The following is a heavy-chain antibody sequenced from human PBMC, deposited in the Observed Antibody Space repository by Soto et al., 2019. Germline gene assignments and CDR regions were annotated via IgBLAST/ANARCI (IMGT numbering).Heavy chain of an antibody. D-gene: IGHD6-19*01. CDR2: IRGSSVTT. CDR1: GFTFSSYA. Sequence: GGSLRLFCAASGFTFSSYAMNWVRQAPGKGLEWVSDIRGSSVTTYYAACVKGRFTISRDNSKNTLFLQMNSLRADDTAVYYCAKTKQWLVKDYDFGMDVWGQGTTVTVSS. J-gene: IGHJ6*02. CDR3: AKTKQWLVKDYDFGMDV. V-gene: IGHV3-23*01.